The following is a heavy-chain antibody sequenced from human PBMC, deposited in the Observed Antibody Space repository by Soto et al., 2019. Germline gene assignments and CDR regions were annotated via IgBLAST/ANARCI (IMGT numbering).Heavy chain of an antibody. Sequence: GGSLRLSCAASGFTISSNAMYWVRQAPGKGLEWVSGISDRGGTTHYADSVKGRFTISRDTSKNTLYLQLNTLRADDTAVYYCEKDKHGTTSFDYWGQGTLVTVSS. D-gene: IGHD1-1*01. CDR1: GFTISSNA. J-gene: IGHJ4*02. CDR2: ISDRGGTT. CDR3: EKDKHGTTSFDY. V-gene: IGHV3-23*01.